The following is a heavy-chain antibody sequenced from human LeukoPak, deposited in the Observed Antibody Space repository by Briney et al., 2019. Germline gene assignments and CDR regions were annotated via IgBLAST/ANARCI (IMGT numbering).Heavy chain of an antibody. CDR3: ARAAYSSTWYSRYFDL. J-gene: IGHJ2*01. D-gene: IGHD6-13*01. CDR2: IGTAGEI. V-gene: IGHV3-13*01. CDR1: GFTFSSYD. Sequence: GGSLGLSCVASGFTFSSYDIHWVRQATGKGLEWVSGIGTAGEIYYPGSVKGRFTISRENAKNSLYLQMNSLRAGDTAVYYCARAAYSSTWYSRYFDLWGRGTLVTVSS.